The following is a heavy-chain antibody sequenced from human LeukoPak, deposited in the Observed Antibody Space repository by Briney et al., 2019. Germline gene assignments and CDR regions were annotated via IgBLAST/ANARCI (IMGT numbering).Heavy chain of an antibody. CDR2: IYYSGST. CDR1: GGSISSGGYY. J-gene: IGHJ4*02. CDR3: ARAGQVLRYFVWLAQSSYYFDY. D-gene: IGHD3-9*01. Sequence: SETLSLTCTVSGGSISSGGYYWSWIRQHPGKGLEWIGYIYYSGSTYYNPSLKSRVTISVDTSKNQSSLKLSSVTAADTAVYYCARAGQVLRYFVWLAQSSYYFDYWGQGTLVTVSS. V-gene: IGHV4-31*03.